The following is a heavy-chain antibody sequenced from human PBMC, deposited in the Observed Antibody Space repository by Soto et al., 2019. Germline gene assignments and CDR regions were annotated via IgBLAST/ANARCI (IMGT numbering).Heavy chain of an antibody. CDR3: AKDVSGGGYCSSTSCTDAFDI. CDR2: ISGSGGST. D-gene: IGHD2-2*01. V-gene: IGHV3-23*01. Sequence: GGSLRLSCAASGFTFSSYAMSWVRQAPGKGLEWVSAISGSGGSTYYADSVKGRFTISRDNSKNTLYLQMNSLRAEDTAVYYCAKDVSGGGYCSSTSCTDAFDIWGQGTMVTVSS. CDR1: GFTFSSYA. J-gene: IGHJ3*02.